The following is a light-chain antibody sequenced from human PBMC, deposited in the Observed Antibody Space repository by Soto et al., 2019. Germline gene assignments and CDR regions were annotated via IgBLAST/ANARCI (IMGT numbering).Light chain of an antibody. J-gene: IGKJ1*01. CDR2: DVS. Sequence: ETVLTQSPGTLSLSPGERATLSCRSSQCVSSNYLAWYQQKPGQAPRLLIYDVSSRATGIPDRFSGSGSGTDFTLTISRLEPEDFAMYYCQQYGSSPTFGQGTKVEIK. V-gene: IGKV3-20*01. CDR1: QCVSSNY. CDR3: QQYGSSPT.